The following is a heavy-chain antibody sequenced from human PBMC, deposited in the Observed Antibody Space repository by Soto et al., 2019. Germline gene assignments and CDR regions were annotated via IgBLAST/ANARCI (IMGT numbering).Heavy chain of an antibody. CDR2: SSSRSRYI. V-gene: IGHV3-21*01. J-gene: IGHJ4*02. CDR1: GFTFISYS. D-gene: IGHD1-26*01. Sequence: EVQLVESGGGLVKPGGSLRLSCAASGFTFISYSMNWVRQAPGKGLEWVSSSSSRSRYIYYAESVRGRFTISRDNAKNSLFLQMNSLRAEYTAIYYCAREIPVGATTFDYWGQGTLVTVSS. CDR3: AREIPVGATTFDY.